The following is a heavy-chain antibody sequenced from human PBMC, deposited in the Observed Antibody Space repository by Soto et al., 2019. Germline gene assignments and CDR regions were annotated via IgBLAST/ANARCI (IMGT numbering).Heavy chain of an antibody. CDR1: GGTFSSYA. D-gene: IGHD2-2*01. CDR2: IIPIFGTA. V-gene: IGHV1-69*13. Sequence: SVKVSCKASGGTFSSYAISWVRQAPGQGLEWMGGIIPIFGTANYAQKFQGRVTITADESTSTAYMELSSLRSEDTAVYYRASGGYCSSTSCYFSWFDPWGQGTLVTV. CDR3: ASGGYCSSTSCYFSWFDP. J-gene: IGHJ5*02.